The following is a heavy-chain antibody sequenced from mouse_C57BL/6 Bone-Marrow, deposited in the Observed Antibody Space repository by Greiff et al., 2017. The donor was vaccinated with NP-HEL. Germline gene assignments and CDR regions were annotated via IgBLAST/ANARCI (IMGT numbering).Heavy chain of an antibody. CDR1: GFTFSDYG. CDR2: ISSGSSTF. V-gene: IGHV5-17*01. CDR3: ARNYGSFYYLDY. D-gene: IGHD1-1*01. J-gene: IGHJ2*01. Sequence: EVMLVESGGGLVKPGGSLKLSCAASGFTFSDYGMHWVRQAPEKGLEWVAYISSGSSTFYYADTVKGRFTISRDNAKNTLFLQMTSLRSENTAMYYCARNYGSFYYLDYWGQGTTLTVSS.